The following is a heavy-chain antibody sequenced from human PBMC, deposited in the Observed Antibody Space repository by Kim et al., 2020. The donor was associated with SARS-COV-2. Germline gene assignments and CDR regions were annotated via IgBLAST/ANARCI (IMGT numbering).Heavy chain of an antibody. CDR3: AKSNVAYSEYMALDY. CDR1: GYTFTAYY. Sequence: ASVKVSCKASGYTFTAYYIHWVRRAPGQGLEWVGWINPNSGGSVFSQKFQGRITMTRDTSMSTVYMELSRLRSDDSAMYYCAKSNVAYSEYMALDYWGQGTLVSVSS. V-gene: IGHV1-2*02. CDR2: INPNSGGS. J-gene: IGHJ4*02. D-gene: IGHD1-26*01.